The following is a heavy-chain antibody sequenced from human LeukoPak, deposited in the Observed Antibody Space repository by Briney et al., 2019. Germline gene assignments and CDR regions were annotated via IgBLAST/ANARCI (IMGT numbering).Heavy chain of an antibody. CDR1: GFTSSGHW. CDR2: INQGGSDK. CDR3: TRDRSLAEDD. D-gene: IGHD1-14*01. V-gene: IGHV3-7*01. Sequence: GGSLRLSCAASGFTSSGHWMSWVRQAPGKGLEWVANINQGGSDKYYVDSVKGRFTISRDNANNLLYLQMNSLRGEDTAVYYCTRDRSLAEDDWGQGTLVTVSS. J-gene: IGHJ4*02.